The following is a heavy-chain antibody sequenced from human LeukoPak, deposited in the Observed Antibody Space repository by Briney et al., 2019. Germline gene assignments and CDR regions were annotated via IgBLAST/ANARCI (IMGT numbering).Heavy chain of an antibody. CDR2: INRDGSEK. J-gene: IGHJ4*02. V-gene: IGHV3-7*05. Sequence: GGSLRLSCAASGLNFNTYWMTWVRQAPGKGLEWVANINRDGSEKNYVDSVRGRFTISRDNTKNSLYPQMNSLTVEDTAVYYCGRGPGYRSDYWGQGTLVTVSS. CDR3: GRGPGYRSDY. D-gene: IGHD5-12*01. CDR1: GLNFNTYW.